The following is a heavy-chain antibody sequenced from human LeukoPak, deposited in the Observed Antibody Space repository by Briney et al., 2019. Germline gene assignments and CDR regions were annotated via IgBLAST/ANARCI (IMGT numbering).Heavy chain of an antibody. CDR1: GFTFIKYA. V-gene: IGHV3-23*01. Sequence: GGSLRLSCAAFGFTFIKYAMSWVRQAPGKGLEWVSSISGSSGGTYYADSVKGRFTISRDNSNNTVYLQMNSLRAEDTAVYYCAKDVPEMTMAVAPFDYWGQGTLVTVSS. CDR2: ISGSSGGT. D-gene: IGHD4/OR15-4a*01. J-gene: IGHJ4*02. CDR3: AKDVPEMTMAVAPFDY.